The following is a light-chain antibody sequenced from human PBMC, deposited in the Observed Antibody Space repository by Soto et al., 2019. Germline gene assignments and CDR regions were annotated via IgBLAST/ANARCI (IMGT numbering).Light chain of an antibody. J-gene: IGLJ1*01. Sequence: LTQPASVSASPGQSVTISCAGTSSDVGGYNYVSWYQQRPGRAPKLMIYEVTYRPSGVSNRFSGSKSGNTASLTISGLQAEDEADYYCSSYTTSSTLVFGTGTKVTVL. CDR2: EVT. CDR1: SSDVGGYNY. CDR3: SSYTTSSTLV. V-gene: IGLV2-14*01.